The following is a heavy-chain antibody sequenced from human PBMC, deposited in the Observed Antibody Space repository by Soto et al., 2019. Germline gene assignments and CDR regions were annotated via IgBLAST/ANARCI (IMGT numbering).Heavy chain of an antibody. CDR2: ISSSGSTI. Sequence: QVQLVESGGGLVKPGGSLRLSCAASGFTFSDYYMSWIRQAPGKGLEWVSYISSSGSTIYYADSVKGRFTISRDNAKNTLYLQMNSLRAEDTAEYYCARWRITGTFNAFDIWGQGTMVTVSS. V-gene: IGHV3-11*01. CDR3: ARWRITGTFNAFDI. D-gene: IGHD1-20*01. CDR1: GFTFSDYY. J-gene: IGHJ3*02.